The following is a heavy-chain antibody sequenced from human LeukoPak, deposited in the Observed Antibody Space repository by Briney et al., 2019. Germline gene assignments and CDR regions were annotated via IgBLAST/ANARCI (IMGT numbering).Heavy chain of an antibody. CDR3: AGTSSGYYSTDY. V-gene: IGHV4-38-2*02. CDR1: GYSRSIDYY. J-gene: IGHJ4*02. D-gene: IGHD5-12*01. Sequence: SETLSLTCTVSGYSRSIDYYWGWIRQSPGKGLEWIGSIHRSGSTYYNPSLKSRVTISEDTSKSQFSLRLTSVTAADTAVYYCAGTSSGYYSTDYWGQGTLVTVSS. CDR2: IHRSGST.